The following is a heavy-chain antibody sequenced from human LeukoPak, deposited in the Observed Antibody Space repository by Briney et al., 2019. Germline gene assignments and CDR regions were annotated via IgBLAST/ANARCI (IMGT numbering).Heavy chain of an antibody. Sequence: SETLSLTCTVSDGSITNYDWSWVREPPGKGLEFIGHVHYSGTTNYNPSLRSRVTISIDTSKKHFFLKLKSVTAADTAVYYCATGYGDFRVEGRYFYSWGQGTLVTVSS. CDR3: ATGYGDFRVEGRYFYS. CDR1: DGSITNYD. CDR2: VHYSGTT. V-gene: IGHV4-59*01. J-gene: IGHJ4*02. D-gene: IGHD4-17*01.